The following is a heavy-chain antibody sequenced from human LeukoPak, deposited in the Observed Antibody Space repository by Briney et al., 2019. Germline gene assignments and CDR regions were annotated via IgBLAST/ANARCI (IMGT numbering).Heavy chain of an antibody. Sequence: GPTLVNPTQTLTLTCTFSGFSLSTSGVGVNWIRQPPGKALEWLALIYWNDDKRYSPSLKSRLTITKDTSKNQVVLTMTNMDPVDTATYYCALQWPATYYFDYWGQGTLVTVSS. CDR2: IYWNDDK. J-gene: IGHJ4*02. CDR1: GFSLSTSGVG. D-gene: IGHD6-19*01. V-gene: IGHV2-5*01. CDR3: ALQWPATYYFDY.